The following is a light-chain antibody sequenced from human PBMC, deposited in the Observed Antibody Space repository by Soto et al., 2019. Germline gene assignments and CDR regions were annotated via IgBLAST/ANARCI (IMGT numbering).Light chain of an antibody. Sequence: EVVLTQSPCTLSLSPGERSTLSCISSQSVTSSDLTWYQQKPGQAPRLLISGASSRATGIPDRFSGSGSGTDFTLTISSLEPDDFAVYYCQQRSNWQITFGQGTRLEIK. CDR3: QQRSNWQIT. J-gene: IGKJ5*01. CDR2: GAS. V-gene: IGKV3D-20*02. CDR1: QSVTSSD.